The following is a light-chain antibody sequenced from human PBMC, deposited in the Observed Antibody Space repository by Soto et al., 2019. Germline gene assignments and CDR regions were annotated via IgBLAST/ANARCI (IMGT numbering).Light chain of an antibody. V-gene: IGLV1-40*01. CDR2: GNS. J-gene: IGLJ2*01. Sequence: QSALTQPPSVSGAPGQRVTISCTGSSSNIGAGYDVHWYQQLPGTAPKLLIYGNSNRPSGVPDRFSGSKSGTSASLTITGLEAQDEAEYYYQSYDSSLSGNVIFGGGTKLTVL. CDR1: SSNIGAGYD. CDR3: QSYDSSLSGNVI.